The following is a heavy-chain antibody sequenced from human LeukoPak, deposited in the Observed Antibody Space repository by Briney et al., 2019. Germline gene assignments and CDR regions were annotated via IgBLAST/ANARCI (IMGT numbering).Heavy chain of an antibody. D-gene: IGHD2-15*01. CDR2: IYSNENT. V-gene: IGHV4-4*07. J-gene: IGHJ4*02. CDR1: GGSITNYY. CDR3: ARGGTTPYYFDD. Sequence: PSETLSLTCTVSGGSITNYYWSWIRQPAGKGLEWIGRIYSNENTNYNPSLKSRVTMSVDTSKNQFSLKLSSVTAADTAVYYCARGGTTPYYFDDWGQGTLVTVSS.